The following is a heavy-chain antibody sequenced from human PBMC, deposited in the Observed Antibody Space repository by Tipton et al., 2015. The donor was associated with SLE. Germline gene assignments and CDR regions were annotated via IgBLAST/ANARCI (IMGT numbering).Heavy chain of an antibody. CDR1: GGSFSGYY. CDR2: IFYSGTN. CDR3: ARDAQLLWFGELSPYYYYYMDV. V-gene: IGHV4-34*09. Sequence: TLSLTCAVYGGSFSGYYWSWIRQPPGKGLEWIGYIFYSGTNYYNPSLKSRVTMSVDTPKNQFSLKLSSVTAADTAVYYCARDAQLLWFGELSPYYYYYMDVWGTGATGTVSS. D-gene: IGHD3-10*01. J-gene: IGHJ6*03.